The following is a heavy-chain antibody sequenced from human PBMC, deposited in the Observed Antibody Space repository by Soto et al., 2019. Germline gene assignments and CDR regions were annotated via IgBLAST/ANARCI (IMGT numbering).Heavy chain of an antibody. J-gene: IGHJ4*02. CDR2: TSYDGSSR. CDR1: GFTFSSYA. Sequence: TGGSLRLSCAASGFTFSSYAMHWVRQAPGKGLEWVAVTSYDGSSRYYADSVKGRFTISRDNSKNTLFLQMNSLRPDDTAVYYCARPGKWLQSHVDYWGPGTLVNVSS. CDR3: ARPGKWLQSHVDY. D-gene: IGHD6-19*01. V-gene: IGHV3-30-3*01.